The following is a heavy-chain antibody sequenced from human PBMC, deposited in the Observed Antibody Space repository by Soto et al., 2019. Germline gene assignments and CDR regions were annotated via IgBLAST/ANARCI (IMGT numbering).Heavy chain of an antibody. CDR2: TYYRSRWYN. CDR1: GDSVSGNRAD. D-gene: IGHD3-9*01. V-gene: IGHV6-1*01. CDR3: VREFPYFVRIDSYLDS. J-gene: IGHJ4*01. Sequence: QVQLQQSGPGLVTPSQTLSLTCAISGDSVSGNRADWNWIRQSPSRSLAWLGRTYYRSRWYNDYAVSVRRRITVTPDTSKNQFSLYLYSVTPEDTAVYYCVREFPYFVRIDSYLDSWGHGALVTVSS.